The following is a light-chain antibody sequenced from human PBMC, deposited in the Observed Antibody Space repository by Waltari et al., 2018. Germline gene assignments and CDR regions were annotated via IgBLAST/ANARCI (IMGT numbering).Light chain of an antibody. CDR3: QQRSNWTPHT. V-gene: IGKV3-11*01. CDR2: DAS. Sequence: EIVLTQSPATLSLSPGDTATLSCRASQSVGSYIAWYQQKPGQPPRLLIYDASNRATGVPARFRGSGSGTDFTLTISSLEAEDVAVYYCQQRSNWTPHTFGRGARLEIK. CDR1: QSVGSY. J-gene: IGKJ2*01.